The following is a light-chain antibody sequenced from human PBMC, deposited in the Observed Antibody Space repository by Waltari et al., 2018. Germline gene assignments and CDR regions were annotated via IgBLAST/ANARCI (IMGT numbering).Light chain of an antibody. CDR2: TAS. J-gene: IGKJ1*01. CDR1: TSISDY. CDR3: QQSYSSPWT. V-gene: IGKV1-39*01. Sequence: IQMTQSPPALSASVGDRVAITCRASTSISDYLHWYQQKPGKAPRVLIYTASSLQRGVPTRFSGSGSGTEFTLTISTLQPEDAATYYCQQSYSSPWTFGQGTKVEIK.